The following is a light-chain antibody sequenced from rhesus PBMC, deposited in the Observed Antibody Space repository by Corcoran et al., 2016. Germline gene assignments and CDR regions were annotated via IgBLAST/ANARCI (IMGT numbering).Light chain of an antibody. CDR1: QSVSSN. CDR2: GAS. Sequence: ILTQSPATLSLSPGERATLSCRASQSVSSNLAWYQQKPGQAPRLLITGASSRATGIPDRFSGSGSGTDFTLTISSLEAEDVGVYHCYQHSSGYSFGQGTKVEIK. CDR3: YQHSSGYS. V-gene: IGKV3-10*01. J-gene: IGKJ2*01.